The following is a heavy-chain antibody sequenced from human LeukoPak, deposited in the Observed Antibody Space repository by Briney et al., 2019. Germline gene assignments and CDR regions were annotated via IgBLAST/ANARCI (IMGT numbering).Heavy chain of an antibody. CDR2: ISYDGSNK. CDR3: ARDGGYYYGSGSLY. D-gene: IGHD3-10*01. Sequence: GRSLRLSCAASGFTFSTYAMHWVRQAPGKGLEWVAVISYDGSNKYYADSVKGRFTISRDNSKNTLYLQMNSLRAEDTAVYYCARDGGYYYGSGSLYWGQGTLVTVSS. V-gene: IGHV3-30-3*01. CDR1: GFTFSTYA. J-gene: IGHJ4*02.